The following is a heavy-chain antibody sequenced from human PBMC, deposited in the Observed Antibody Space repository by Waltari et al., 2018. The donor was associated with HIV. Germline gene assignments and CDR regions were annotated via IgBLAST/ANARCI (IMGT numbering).Heavy chain of an antibody. D-gene: IGHD6-19*01. CDR1: GYTFTRYY. CDR2: ITPSGGST. J-gene: IGHJ4*02. CDR3: ARDRNIRRIIAVAGY. V-gene: IGHV1-46*01. Sequence: QVQLVQSGAEVKKPGASVKVSCKASGYTFTRYYMHWWRQAPGQGLEWMGIITPSGGSTSYAQKFQGRVTMTSDTSTSTVYMELSSLRSEDTAVYYCARDRNIRRIIAVAGYWGQGTLVTVSS.